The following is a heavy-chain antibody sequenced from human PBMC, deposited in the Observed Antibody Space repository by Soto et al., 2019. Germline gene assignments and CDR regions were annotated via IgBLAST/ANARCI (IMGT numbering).Heavy chain of an antibody. CDR1: GFTFSSYA. D-gene: IGHD3-22*01. J-gene: IGHJ4*02. V-gene: IGHV3-23*01. Sequence: GGSLRLSCAASGFTFSSYAMSWVRQAPGKGLEWVSAISGSGGSTYYADSVKGRFTISRDNSKNTLYLQMNSLRAEDTAVYYCAKDVMPITYYYDNGPKVSGYFDYWGQGTLVTVSS. CDR2: ISGSGGST. CDR3: AKDVMPITYYYDNGPKVSGYFDY.